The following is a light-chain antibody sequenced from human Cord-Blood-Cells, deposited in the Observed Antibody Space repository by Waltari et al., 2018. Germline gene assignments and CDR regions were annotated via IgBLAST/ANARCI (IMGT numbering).Light chain of an antibody. J-gene: IGLJ3*02. V-gene: IGLV2-23*01. CDR1: SSDVGSDNL. Sequence: QYALTQPASVSGSPGQSITISCTATSSDVGSDNLVPWYQQHPAKAPILMIYEGSKRPSGVSNRFAGSKSGNTASLTSSGLQAEDEADYYCCSYAGSSTWVFGGGTKLTVL. CDR3: CSYAGSSTWV. CDR2: EGS.